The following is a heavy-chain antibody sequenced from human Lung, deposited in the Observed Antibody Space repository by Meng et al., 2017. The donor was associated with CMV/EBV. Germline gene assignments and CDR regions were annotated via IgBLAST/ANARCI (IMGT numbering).Heavy chain of an antibody. CDR3: EHSALVVPAVRYWYFDL. J-gene: IGHJ2*01. Sequence: SGXXLVXPTQTLTLTCTFSGFSLSTSGVGVGWIRQPPGKALEWLALSYWNDDKRYSPSLKSRLTITKDTSKNQVVLTMTNMDPVDTATYYCEHSALVVPAVRYWYFDLWGRGXLVTVSS. V-gene: IGHV2-5*01. CDR2: SYWNDDK. D-gene: IGHD2-2*01. CDR1: GFSLSTSGVG.